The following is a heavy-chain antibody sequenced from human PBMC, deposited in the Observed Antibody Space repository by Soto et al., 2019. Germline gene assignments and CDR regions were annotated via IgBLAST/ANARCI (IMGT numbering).Heavy chain of an antibody. V-gene: IGHV4-34*01. D-gene: IGHD4-17*01. CDR1: GGSFSGYY. Sequence: SETLSLTCAVYGGSFSGYYWSWIRQPPGKGLEWIGEINHSGSTNYNPSLKSRVTISVDTSKNQFSLKLSSVTAADTAVYYCARAVMTTVTTNWFDPWGQGTLVTVSS. CDR2: INHSGST. CDR3: ARAVMTTVTTNWFDP. J-gene: IGHJ5*02.